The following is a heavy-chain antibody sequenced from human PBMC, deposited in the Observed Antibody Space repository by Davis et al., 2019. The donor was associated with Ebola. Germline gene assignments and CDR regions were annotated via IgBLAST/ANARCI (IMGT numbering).Heavy chain of an antibody. CDR2: INPSGGST. D-gene: IGHD3-16*01. CDR1: RYTFTNYF. J-gene: IGHJ6*04. V-gene: IGHV1-46*01. CDR3: ARPDYAIHDGMDV. Sequence: ASSVKVSCKASRYTFTNYFMHWVRQAPGQGLEWMGIINPSGGSTTYAQKFQGRVTMTSDTSTSTVYMELSSLRSEDPAVYYCARPDYAIHDGMDVWGTGTTVTVSS.